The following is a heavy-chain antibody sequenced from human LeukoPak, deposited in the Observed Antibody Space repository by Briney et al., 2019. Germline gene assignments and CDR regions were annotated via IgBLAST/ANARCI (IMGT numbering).Heavy chain of an antibody. CDR3: AKDGSPTYYYYGMDV. CDR1: GYTFTSYY. Sequence: ASVKVSCKASGYTFTSYYMHWVRQAPGQGLEWMGIINPSGGSTSYAQKFQGRVTMTRDTSTSTVYMELSSLRSEDTAVYYCAKDGSPTYYYYGMDVWGQGTTVTVSS. J-gene: IGHJ6*02. V-gene: IGHV1-46*01. CDR2: INPSGGST. D-gene: IGHD2-2*03.